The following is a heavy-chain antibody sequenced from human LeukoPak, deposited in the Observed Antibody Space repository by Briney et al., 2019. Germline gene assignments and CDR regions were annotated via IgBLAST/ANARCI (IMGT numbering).Heavy chain of an antibody. D-gene: IGHD4-17*01. CDR1: GYTFTSYG. CDR2: ISAYNGNT. J-gene: IGHJ4*02. V-gene: IGHV1-18*01. Sequence: ASVKVSCKAAGYTFTSYGISWVRQAPGQGLEWMGWISAYNGNTNYAQKLQGRVTMTTDTSTSTAYMELRSLRSDDTAVYYCARFLEYGDYWDPSFDYWGQGPLVTVSS. CDR3: ARFLEYGDYWDPSFDY.